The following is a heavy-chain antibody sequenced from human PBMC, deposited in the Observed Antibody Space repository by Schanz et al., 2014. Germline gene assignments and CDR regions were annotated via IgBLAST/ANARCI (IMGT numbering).Heavy chain of an antibody. V-gene: IGHV1-18*01. CDR1: RYTFNTYG. Sequence: QGQLVQSGPEVKEPGASVKVSCEASRYTFNTYGLNWVRQAPGQGLEWMGWISAYTNNTSYAQKIQGRVTMTTDTATVTTDTELRSLRSDDTAVYSCARDRRRYCSTATCQHVNWFDPWGQGTLVIVSS. D-gene: IGHD2-2*01. CDR2: ISAYTNNT. J-gene: IGHJ5*02. CDR3: ARDRRRYCSTATCQHVNWFDP.